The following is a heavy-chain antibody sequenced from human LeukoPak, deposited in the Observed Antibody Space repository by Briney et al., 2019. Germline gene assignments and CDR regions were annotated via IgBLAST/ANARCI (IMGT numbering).Heavy chain of an antibody. CDR2: ISGSGDST. CDR1: GFTFSTYA. J-gene: IGHJ4*02. V-gene: IGHV3-23*01. Sequence: GRSLRLSCAASGFTFSTYAMSWVRQAPGKGLEWVSAISGSGDSTYYADSVKGRFTISRDNSKNTLYLQVNSLRAEDTAVYYCAKEYSYYPYYVDYWGQGTLVTVSS. D-gene: IGHD4-11*01. CDR3: AKEYSYYPYYVDY.